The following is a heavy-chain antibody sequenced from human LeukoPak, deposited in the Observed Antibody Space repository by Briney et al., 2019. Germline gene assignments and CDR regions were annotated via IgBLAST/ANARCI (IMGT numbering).Heavy chain of an antibody. CDR2: IYNSGST. CDR1: GGSISSYY. V-gene: IGHV4-4*07. J-gene: IGHJ5*02. D-gene: IGHD3-3*01. Sequence: SETLSLTCTVSGGSISSYYWTWLRQPAGKGLEWIGRIYNSGSTNYKPSLKRRVTLSLDTSKNQFSLTLSSMTAADTAVYYCARGRVGVARYYPNWFDPWGQGTLVTVSS. CDR3: ARGRVGVARYYPNWFDP.